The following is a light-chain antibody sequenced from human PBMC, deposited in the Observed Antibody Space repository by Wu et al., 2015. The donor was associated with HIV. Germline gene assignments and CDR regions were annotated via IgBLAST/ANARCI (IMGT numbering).Light chain of an antibody. V-gene: IGKV3-11*01. CDR1: QSVSSY. CDR2: DAS. J-gene: IGKJ2*01. Sequence: EIVLTQSPATLSLSPGERATFSCRASQSVSSYLAWYQQKPGQAPRLLIYDASNRATGIPARFSGSGSGTDFTLTISSLEPEDFAVYYCQQRSNWPMFTFGQGTRVQIK. CDR3: QQRSNWPMFT.